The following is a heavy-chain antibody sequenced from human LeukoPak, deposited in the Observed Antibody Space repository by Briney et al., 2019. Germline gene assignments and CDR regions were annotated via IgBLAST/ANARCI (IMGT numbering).Heavy chain of an antibody. CDR2: ISYDGSNK. V-gene: IGHV3-30-3*01. CDR1: GFTFSSYA. J-gene: IGHJ4*02. D-gene: IGHD1-7*01. Sequence: GGSLRLSCAASGFTFSSYAMHWVRQAPGKGLEWVAVISYDGSNKYYADSVKGRFTISRDNPKNTLYLQMNSLRAEDTAVYYCARDRTTALDYWGQGTLVTVSS. CDR3: ARDRTTALDY.